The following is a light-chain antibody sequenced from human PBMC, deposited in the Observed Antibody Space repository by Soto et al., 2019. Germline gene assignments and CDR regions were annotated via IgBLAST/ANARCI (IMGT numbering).Light chain of an antibody. V-gene: IGKV3D-15*01. Sequence: EMEVTQPPDTLSLSPGDRATLSYSASQTVDSDLAWYQRKPGQAPRILIYDASTRATGVPARFSGSGSGTDCTLTISSLESEDVAVYYCQHYDSSPHTFGQGTKVDIK. CDR3: QHYDSSPHT. CDR1: QTVDSD. CDR2: DAS. J-gene: IGKJ2*01.